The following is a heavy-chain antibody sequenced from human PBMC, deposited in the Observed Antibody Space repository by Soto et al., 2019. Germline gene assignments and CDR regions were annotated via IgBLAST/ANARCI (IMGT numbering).Heavy chain of an antibody. CDR3: ARAPVEMATRGYYYSYGVDV. V-gene: IGHV4-61*01. CDR2: IFYSENT. D-gene: IGHD5-12*01. CDR1: GDSDTSVSHY. Sequence: SETLSLTCTFSGDSDTSVSHYWSSIRQPPWKGLEYIGYIFYSENTSYHPSLKSRVTISVDTSQNQFSLKLSTAIAAYAAHYFCARAPVEMATRGYYYSYGVDVWGQGTTVGVAS. J-gene: IGHJ6*02.